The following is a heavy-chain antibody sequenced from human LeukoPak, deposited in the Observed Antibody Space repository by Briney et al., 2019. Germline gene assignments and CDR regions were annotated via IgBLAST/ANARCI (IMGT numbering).Heavy chain of an antibody. Sequence: SETLSLTCTVSGGSISSSSYYWGWIRQPPGKGLEWIGSIYYSGSTYYNPSLKSRVTISVDTSKNQFSLKLSSVTAADTAVYYCARLPYYYDSDSFDIWGQGTMVTVSS. CDR1: GGSISSSSYY. D-gene: IGHD3-22*01. J-gene: IGHJ3*02. V-gene: IGHV4-39*07. CDR3: ARLPYYYDSDSFDI. CDR2: IYYSGST.